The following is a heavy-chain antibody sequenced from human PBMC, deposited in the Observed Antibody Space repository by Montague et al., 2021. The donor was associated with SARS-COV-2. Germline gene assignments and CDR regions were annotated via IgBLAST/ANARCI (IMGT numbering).Heavy chain of an antibody. V-gene: IGHV4-34*01. D-gene: IGHD5-12*01. CDR3: AGDRGRFWHFDL. CDR2: IYDSGRS. J-gene: IGHJ2*01. CDR1: GGSFSGYS. Sequence: SETLSLTCAVYGGSFSGYSWSWIRQPPGKGLEWIGEIYDSGRSNYNPTLKSRVTMLVDTSKRQMSLRLNSVTAADTAVYYCAGDRGRFWHFDLWGRGTLVTVSS.